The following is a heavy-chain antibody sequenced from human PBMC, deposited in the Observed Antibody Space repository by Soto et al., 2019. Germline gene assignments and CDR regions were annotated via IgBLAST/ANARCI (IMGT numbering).Heavy chain of an antibody. D-gene: IGHD6-13*01. J-gene: IGHJ4*02. CDR2: IYYSGST. CDR1: GGSISSYY. CDR3: ARIAAAGSDY. V-gene: IGHV4-59*08. Sequence: SETLSLTCTVSGGSISSYYWSWIRQPPGKGLEWIGYIYYSGSTNYNPSLKSRVTISVDTSKNQFSLKLSSVTAADTAVYYCARIAAAGSDYWGQGTLVTVSS.